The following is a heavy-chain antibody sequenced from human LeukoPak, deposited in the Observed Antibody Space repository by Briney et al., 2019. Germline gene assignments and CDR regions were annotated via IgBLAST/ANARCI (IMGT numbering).Heavy chain of an antibody. Sequence: SETLSLTCAVYGGSFSGYYWSWIRQPPGKGLEWIGEINHSGSTNYNPSLKSRVTISVDTSKNQFSLKLSSVTAADTAVYYCARGRGIQLWFSPGHFDPWGRGTLVTVSS. CDR3: ARGRGIQLWFSPGHFDP. CDR2: INHSGST. D-gene: IGHD5-18*01. V-gene: IGHV4-34*01. CDR1: GGSFSGYY. J-gene: IGHJ2*01.